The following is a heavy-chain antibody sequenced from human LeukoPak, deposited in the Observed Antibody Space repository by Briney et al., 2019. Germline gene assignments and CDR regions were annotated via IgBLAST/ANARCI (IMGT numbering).Heavy chain of an antibody. Sequence: EASVKVSCKASGYTFTSNYMHWVRQAPGQGLEWMGIINPSGGSTSYAQKFQGRVTMTRDMSTSTVYMDLSSLRSEDTAVYYCALSAGGSYPHNDAFDVWGQGTMVTVSS. D-gene: IGHD1-26*01. J-gene: IGHJ3*01. CDR1: GYTFTSNY. CDR2: INPSGGST. CDR3: ALSAGGSYPHNDAFDV. V-gene: IGHV1-46*01.